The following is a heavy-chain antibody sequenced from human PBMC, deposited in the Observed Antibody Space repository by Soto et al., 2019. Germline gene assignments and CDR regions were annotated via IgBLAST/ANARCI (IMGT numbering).Heavy chain of an antibody. D-gene: IGHD2-2*01. V-gene: IGHV4-59*08. CDR2: IYYSGST. J-gene: IGHJ6*03. CDR1: GGSISSYY. CDR3: ARLSRYCSSTSCYARGPNYYYYMDV. Sequence: SETLSLTCTVSGGSISSYYWSWIRQPPGKGLEWIGYIYYSGSTNYNPSLKSRVTISVDTSKNQFSLKLSSVTAADTAVYYCARLSRYCSSTSCYARGPNYYYYMDVWGKGTTVTVSS.